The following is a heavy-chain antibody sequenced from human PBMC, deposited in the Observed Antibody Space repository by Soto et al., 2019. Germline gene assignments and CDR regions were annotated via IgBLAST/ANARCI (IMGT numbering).Heavy chain of an antibody. D-gene: IGHD3-3*01. CDR3: ARGGAIFGVVSSNLFNY. CDR1: GGSFSGYY. V-gene: IGHV4-34*01. Sequence: SETLSLTCAVYGGSFSGYYWSWIRQPPGKGLEWIGEINHSGSTNYNPSLKSRVTISVDTSKNQFSLKLSSVTAADTAVYYCARGGAIFGVVSSNLFNYWGQGTLVTVSS. J-gene: IGHJ4*02. CDR2: INHSGST.